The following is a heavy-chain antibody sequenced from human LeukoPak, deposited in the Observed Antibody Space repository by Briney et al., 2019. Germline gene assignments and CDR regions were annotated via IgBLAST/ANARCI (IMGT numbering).Heavy chain of an antibody. J-gene: IGHJ4*02. CDR2: IRGKAYGGTT. CDR1: GFTFGDYA. Sequence: GGSLRLSCTASGFTFGDYAMSWVRQAPGKGLEWVGFIRGKAYGGTTEYAASVKGRFTISRDDSKSIAYLQMNSLKTEDTAVYYCTRDLGIDWGQGTLVTVSS. V-gene: IGHV3-49*04. CDR3: TRDLGID. D-gene: IGHD1-14*01.